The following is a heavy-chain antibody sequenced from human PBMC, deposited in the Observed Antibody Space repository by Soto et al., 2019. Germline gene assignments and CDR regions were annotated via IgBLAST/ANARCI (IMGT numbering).Heavy chain of an antibody. D-gene: IGHD3-9*01. J-gene: IGHJ4*02. V-gene: IGHV3-7*05. CDR2: IKQDGSEK. CDR1: GFTFSSYW. CDR3: ARDPSLYYDILTGYLDY. Sequence: EVQLVESGGGLVQPGGSLRLSCAASGFTFSSYWMSWVRQAPGKGLEWVANIKQDGSEKYYVDSVKGRFTISRDNAKNSLDLQMNSLRVEDTAVYYCARDPSLYYDILTGYLDYWGQGTLVTVSS.